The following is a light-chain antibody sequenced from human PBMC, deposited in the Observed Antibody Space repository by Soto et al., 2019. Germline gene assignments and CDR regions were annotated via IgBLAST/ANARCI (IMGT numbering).Light chain of an antibody. V-gene: IGLV1-44*01. CDR1: SSNMGSNN. Sequence: QSVLTQPPSASGTPGQRVTISCSGSSSNMGSNNVNWYQQLPGAAPKLLIYSKDQRPSGVPDRFSGSKSGTSASLAISGLQSEDEADYYCAAWDDSLNGVVFGGGTKLT. CDR3: AAWDDSLNGVV. CDR2: SKD. J-gene: IGLJ2*01.